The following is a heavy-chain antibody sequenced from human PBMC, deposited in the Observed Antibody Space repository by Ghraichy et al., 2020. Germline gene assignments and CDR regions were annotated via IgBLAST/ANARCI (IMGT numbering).Heavy chain of an antibody. CDR3: AKARGGNSGAFDI. D-gene: IGHD4-23*01. J-gene: IGHJ3*02. CDR1: GFTFSNFA. CDR2: ISGGAGGT. Sequence: GESLNISCAASGFTFSNFAMSWVRQAPGKGLEWVSAISGGAGGTYYADSVKGRFTISRDNSKNTLSLQMNSPRAEDTAVYYCAKARGGNSGAFDIWGQGTMVTVSS. V-gene: IGHV3-23*01.